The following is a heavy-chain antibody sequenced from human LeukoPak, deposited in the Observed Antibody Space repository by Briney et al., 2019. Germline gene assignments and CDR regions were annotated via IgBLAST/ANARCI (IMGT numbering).Heavy chain of an antibody. CDR3: AKSESFEGMVIDY. J-gene: IGHJ4*02. Sequence: GGSLRLSCAASGFTFSGYGMHWVRQAPGKGLEWVAVISYDGSNKYYADSVKGRFTISRDNSKNTLYLQMNSLRAEDTAVYYCAKSESFEGMVIDYWGQGTLVTVSS. CDR1: GFTFSGYG. V-gene: IGHV3-30*18. CDR2: ISYDGSNK. D-gene: IGHD5-18*01.